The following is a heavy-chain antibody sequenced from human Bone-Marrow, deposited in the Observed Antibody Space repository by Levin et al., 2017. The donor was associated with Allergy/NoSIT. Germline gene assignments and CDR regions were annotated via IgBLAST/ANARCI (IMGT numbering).Heavy chain of an antibody. V-gene: IGHV3-74*01. CDR2: ITADGSGT. D-gene: IGHD3-16*01. CDR3: FVLGADTASDY. J-gene: IGHJ4*02. Sequence: SGGSLRLSCAVSGFTFRSDWMHWVRQAPGKGLVWVSHITADGSGTSYAESVRGRFTISRDNAKNTVYLEMNSLRVEDTAVYYCFVLGADTASDYWGQGTLVTVSS. CDR1: GFTFRSDW.